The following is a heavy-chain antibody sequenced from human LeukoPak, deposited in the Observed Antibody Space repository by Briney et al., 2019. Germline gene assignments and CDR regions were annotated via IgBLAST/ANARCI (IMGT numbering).Heavy chain of an antibody. CDR2: ISGSGGST. J-gene: IGHJ4*02. CDR3: AKDSSGLFDY. CDR1: GFTFSDYY. V-gene: IGHV3-23*01. Sequence: GGSLRLSCAASGFTFSDYYMSWVRQAPGKGLEWVSAISGSGGSTYYADSVKGRFTISRDNSKNTLYLQMNSLRAEDTAVYYCAKDSSGLFDYWGQGTLVTVSS. D-gene: IGHD6-19*01.